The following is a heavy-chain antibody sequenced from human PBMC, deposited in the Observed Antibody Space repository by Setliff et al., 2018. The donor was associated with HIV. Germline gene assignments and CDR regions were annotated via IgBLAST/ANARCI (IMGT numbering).Heavy chain of an antibody. J-gene: IGHJ6*03. Sequence: PGGSLRLSCAASGFTFSNFAMSWVRQAPGKGLEWVSAISGGGASTYYADSVKGRFTVSRDNSKSTLYLQMNSLRAEDTATYYCARGTDYDLWTYYYYMDVWGKGTTVTVSS. CDR3: ARGTDYDLWTYYYYMDV. V-gene: IGHV3-23*01. CDR1: GFTFSNFA. D-gene: IGHD3-3*01. CDR2: ISGGGAST.